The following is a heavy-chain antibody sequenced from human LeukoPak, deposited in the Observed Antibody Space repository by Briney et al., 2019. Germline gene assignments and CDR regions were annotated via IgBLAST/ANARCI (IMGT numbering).Heavy chain of an antibody. CDR3: ARVTHKYYYYYMDV. Sequence: SETLSLTCTVSSGSISTSNYYWGWVRQPPGKALEWIGNIFYSGSTYYSPSLKSRVTISVDTSKNQFSLKLSSVTAADTAVYYCARVTHKYYYYYMDVWGKGTTVTISS. CDR1: SGSISTSNYY. V-gene: IGHV4-39*07. CDR2: IFYSGST. J-gene: IGHJ6*03. D-gene: IGHD2-21*01.